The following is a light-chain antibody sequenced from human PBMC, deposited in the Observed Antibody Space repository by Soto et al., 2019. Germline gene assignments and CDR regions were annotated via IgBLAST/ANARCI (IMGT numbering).Light chain of an antibody. CDR3: QQYGSSYT. V-gene: IGKV3-20*01. CDR2: GAS. J-gene: IGKJ2*01. Sequence: EIVLTQSPGTLSLSPGERATLSCRASQSVSSSYLAWYQQKPGQAPRLLMYGASSRATGIPGRFSGSGSGTDLTLTISRLEPEDFVVYYCQQYGSSYTFGQGTKLEIK. CDR1: QSVSSSY.